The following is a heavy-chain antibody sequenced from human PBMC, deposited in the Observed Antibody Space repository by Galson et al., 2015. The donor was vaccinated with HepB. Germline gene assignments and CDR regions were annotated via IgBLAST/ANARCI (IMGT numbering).Heavy chain of an antibody. CDR3: AKDHYYDSSGYFPAAPLDY. D-gene: IGHD3-22*01. CDR2: ISGSGGST. J-gene: IGHJ4*02. V-gene: IGHV3-23*01. CDR1: GFTFSSYA. Sequence: SLRLSCAASGFTFSSYAMSWVRQAPGKGLERVSAISGSGGSTYYADSVKGRFTISRDNSKNTLYLQMNSLRAEDTAVYYCAKDHYYDSSGYFPAAPLDYWGQGTLVTVSS.